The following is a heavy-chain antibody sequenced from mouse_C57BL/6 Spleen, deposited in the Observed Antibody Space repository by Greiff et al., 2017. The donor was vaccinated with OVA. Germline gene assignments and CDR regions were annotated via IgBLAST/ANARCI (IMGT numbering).Heavy chain of an antibody. J-gene: IGHJ1*03. Sequence: VQLQQPGAELVKPGASVKLSCKASGYTFTSYWMQWVKQRPGQGLEWIGEIDPSDSYTNYNQKFKGKATLTVDTSSSTAYMQLSSLTSEDSAVYYCARRKLGPRYWYFDVWGTGTTVTVSS. CDR2: IDPSDSYT. D-gene: IGHD4-1*01. V-gene: IGHV1-50*01. CDR3: ARRKLGPRYWYFDV. CDR1: GYTFTSYW.